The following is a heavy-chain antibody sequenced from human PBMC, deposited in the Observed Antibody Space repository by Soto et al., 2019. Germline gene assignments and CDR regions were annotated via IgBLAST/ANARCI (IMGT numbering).Heavy chain of an antibody. CDR3: AKALHYDILTGSHPNYYGMDV. Sequence: LRLSCAASGFTFSSYAMSWVRQAPGKGLEWVSAISGSGGSTYYADSVKGRFTISRDNSKNTLYLQMNSLRAEDTAVYYCAKALHYDILTGSHPNYYGMDVWGQGTTVTVSS. J-gene: IGHJ6*02. CDR2: ISGSGGST. V-gene: IGHV3-23*01. D-gene: IGHD3-9*01. CDR1: GFTFSSYA.